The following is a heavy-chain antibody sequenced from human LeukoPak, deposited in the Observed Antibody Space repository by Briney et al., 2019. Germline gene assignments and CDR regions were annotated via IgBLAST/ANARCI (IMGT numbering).Heavy chain of an antibody. J-gene: IGHJ5*02. D-gene: IGHD3-10*01. CDR1: GFTFRSYW. V-gene: IGHV3-7*05. Sequence: GGSLRLSCAASGFTFRSYWMGWVRQAPGKGLEWVANINEDGSEIYNVHSVKGGFTISRDNAKKSLYLQMSSLRVEDTAVYHCAVPLWVGEQVRFDPWGQGTLATVPS. CDR2: INEDGSEI. CDR3: AVPLWVGEQVRFDP.